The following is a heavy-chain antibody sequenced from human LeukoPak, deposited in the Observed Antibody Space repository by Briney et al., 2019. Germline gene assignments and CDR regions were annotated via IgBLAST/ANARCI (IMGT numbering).Heavy chain of an antibody. J-gene: IGHJ4*02. CDR1: GFTFSSYA. D-gene: IGHD2-2*01. V-gene: IGHV3-30*01. Sequence: GGSLRLSCAASGFTFSSYAMHWVRQAPGKGLEWVAVISYDGSNKYYADSVKGRFTISRDNFKNTLYLQMNSLRAEDTAVYYCARQYQLLYFDYWGQGTLGTVSS. CDR3: ARQYQLLYFDY. CDR2: ISYDGSNK.